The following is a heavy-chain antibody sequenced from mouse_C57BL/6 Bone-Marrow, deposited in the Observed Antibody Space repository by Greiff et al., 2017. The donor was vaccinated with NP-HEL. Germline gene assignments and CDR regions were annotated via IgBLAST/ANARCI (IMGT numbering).Heavy chain of an antibody. Sequence: VQLQQSGAELVRPGSSVKMSCKTSGYTFTSYGIHWVKQRPGQGLEWIGYIYLGNGYTEYNEKFKGKATLTSDTSSSTAYMQLSSLTSEDSAIYFCATDYSWFAYWGQGTLVTVSA. CDR1: GYTFTSYG. D-gene: IGHD1-1*01. CDR2: IYLGNGYT. J-gene: IGHJ3*01. CDR3: ATDYSWFAY. V-gene: IGHV1-58*01.